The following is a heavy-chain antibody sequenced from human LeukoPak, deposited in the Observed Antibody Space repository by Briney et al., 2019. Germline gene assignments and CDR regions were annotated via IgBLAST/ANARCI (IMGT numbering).Heavy chain of an antibody. V-gene: IGHV1-46*01. CDR3: ARALPGYCSSTSCYSLDYYYMDV. CDR1: GYTFTSYY. J-gene: IGHJ6*03. Sequence: ASVKVSCKASGYTFTSYYMHWVRQAPGQGLEWMGIINPSGGSTSYAQKFQGRVTMTRDMSTSTVYMELSSLRSEDTAVYYCARALPGYCSSTSCYSLDYYYMDVWGKGTTVTVSS. CDR2: INPSGGST. D-gene: IGHD2-2*02.